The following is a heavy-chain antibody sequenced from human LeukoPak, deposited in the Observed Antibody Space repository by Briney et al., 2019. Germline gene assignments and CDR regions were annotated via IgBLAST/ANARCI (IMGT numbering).Heavy chain of an antibody. CDR3: AKGTKAYCSNGSCYYFDY. J-gene: IGHJ4*02. CDR2: ISGSGGST. V-gene: IGHV3-23*01. Sequence: PGGSLRLSCAASGFTFSNYAMTWVRQAPGTGLEWVSAISGSGGSTYYADSVKGRFTISRDNSKTTLYLQMNSLRAEDTALYYCAKGTKAYCSNGSCYYFDYWGQGTLVTVSS. CDR1: GFTFSNYA. D-gene: IGHD2-15*01.